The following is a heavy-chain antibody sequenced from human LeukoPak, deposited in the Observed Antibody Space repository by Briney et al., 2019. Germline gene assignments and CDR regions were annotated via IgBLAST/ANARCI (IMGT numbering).Heavy chain of an antibody. Sequence: PGGSLRLSCAASGYTFSDYAMHWVRQAPGKGLEWVALISYDGSNKYYADSVKGRFTISRDNSKNTLYLHMNSLRPEDTAVHYCARARVTTGTTRIAFDIWGQGTMVTVSS. D-gene: IGHD1-1*01. CDR2: ISYDGSNK. CDR1: GYTFSDYA. V-gene: IGHV3-30-3*01. J-gene: IGHJ3*02. CDR3: ARARVTTGTTRIAFDI.